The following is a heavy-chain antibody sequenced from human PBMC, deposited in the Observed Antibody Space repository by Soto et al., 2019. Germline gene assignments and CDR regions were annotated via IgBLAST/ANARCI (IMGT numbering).Heavy chain of an antibody. D-gene: IGHD2-15*01. CDR3: ARDQDIVVVVTDYYYYYGMAV. CDR2: ISAYNGNT. J-gene: IGHJ6*02. CDR1: GYTFTSYG. Sequence: ASVKVSCKASGYTFTSYGISWVRQAPGQGLEWMGWISAYNGNTNYAQKLQGRVTMTTDTSTSTAYMELRSLRSDDTAVYYCARDQDIVVVVTDYYYYYGMAVWGQGTTVTVSS. V-gene: IGHV1-18*01.